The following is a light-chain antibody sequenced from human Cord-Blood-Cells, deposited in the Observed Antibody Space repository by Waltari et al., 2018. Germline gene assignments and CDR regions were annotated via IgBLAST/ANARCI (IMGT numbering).Light chain of an antibody. CDR3: QQYYSYPWT. Sequence: AIRLTQSPPSLSASTVVTLPITCRASQGISSYLAWYQQKPGKAPKLLIYAASTLQSGVPSRFSGSGSGTDFTLTISCLQSEDFATYYCQQYYSYPWTFGQGTKVEIK. CDR2: AAS. J-gene: IGKJ1*01. CDR1: QGISSY. V-gene: IGKV1-8*01.